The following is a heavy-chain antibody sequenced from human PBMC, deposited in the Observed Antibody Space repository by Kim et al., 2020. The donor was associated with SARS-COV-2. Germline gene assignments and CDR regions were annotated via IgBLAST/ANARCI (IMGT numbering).Heavy chain of an antibody. J-gene: IGHJ6*02. CDR1: GFTFSSYA. D-gene: IGHD6-6*01. V-gene: IGHV3-23*01. CDR2: ISGSGGSP. Sequence: GGSLRLSCAASGFTFSSYAMSWVRQAPGKGLEWVSAISGSGGSPYTPDPVKGRFTISRDNSKNTLYLKMNSLRAEDTAVYYCAKAPPKAARPWEKKMDVWGQGTTVTVSS. CDR3: AKAPPKAARPWEKKMDV.